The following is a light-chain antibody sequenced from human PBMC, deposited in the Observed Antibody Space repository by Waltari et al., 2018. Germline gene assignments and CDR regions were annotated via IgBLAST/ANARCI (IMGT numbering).Light chain of an antibody. V-gene: IGKV3-20*01. CDR2: GAS. CDR3: QQYATSRT. J-gene: IGKJ1*01. CDR1: QSVSSTY. Sequence: EIVLTQSPGTLSLSPGERATLSCRASQSVSSTYLAWYQQKPGQAPRLLIYGASSRATCIPDRFSGSGSGTDFTLTISRLEPEDFAVYYCQQYATSRTFGQGTKVEIK.